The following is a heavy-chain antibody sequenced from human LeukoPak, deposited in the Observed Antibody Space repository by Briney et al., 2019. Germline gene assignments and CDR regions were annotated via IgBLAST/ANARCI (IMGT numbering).Heavy chain of an antibody. Sequence: PSQTLSLTCTVSGGSISSGDYYWSWIRQPPGKGLEWIGYIYYSGSTYYNPSLKSRVTISVDTSKNQFSLKLSSVTAADTAVYYCARETGLVRGVIVPVVLDYWGQGTLVTVSS. CDR1: GGSISSGDYY. CDR2: IYYSGST. D-gene: IGHD3-10*01. V-gene: IGHV4-30-4*01. J-gene: IGHJ4*02. CDR3: ARETGLVRGVIVPVVLDY.